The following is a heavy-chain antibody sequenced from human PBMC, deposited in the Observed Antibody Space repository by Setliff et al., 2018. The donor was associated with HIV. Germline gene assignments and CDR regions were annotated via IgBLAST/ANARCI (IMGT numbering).Heavy chain of an antibody. J-gene: IGHJ4*02. CDR1: GFTFSSYS. Sequence: PGGSLRLSCAASGFTFSSYSMNWVRQAPGKGLEWVSSISSSSSYIYYADSVKGRFTISRDNAKNSLYLQMNSLRAEDTAIYYCAPIRDGYNYFFDQWGQGTLVTVSS. CDR3: APIRDGYNYFFDQ. CDR2: ISSSSSYI. D-gene: IGHD5-12*01. V-gene: IGHV3-21*04.